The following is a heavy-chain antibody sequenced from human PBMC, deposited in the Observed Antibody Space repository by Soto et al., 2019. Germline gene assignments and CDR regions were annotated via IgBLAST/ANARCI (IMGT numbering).Heavy chain of an antibody. CDR3: ARSGSSWNSREFDS. V-gene: IGHV1-18*01. CDR1: AYTFTNYG. Sequence: QVQLVQSGGEVKKPGASVKVSCKASAYTFTNYGISWVRQAPGQGLEWMGCISAYNGNINYAQKFRCRVTMTTDTSTSSAYLEVRSLRSDDTAVYYCARSGSSWNSREFDSWAQGTLVTVSS. CDR2: ISAYNGNI. J-gene: IGHJ4*02. D-gene: IGHD6-13*01.